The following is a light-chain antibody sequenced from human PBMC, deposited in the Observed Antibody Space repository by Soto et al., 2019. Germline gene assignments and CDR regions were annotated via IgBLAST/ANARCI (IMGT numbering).Light chain of an antibody. CDR3: QQSGSSPYT. V-gene: IGKV3-20*01. CDR1: QSVSRNY. CDR2: GAS. J-gene: IGKJ2*01. Sequence: EIVLTQSPGTLSLSPGERATLSCWASQSVSRNYIAWYQQKPGQAHRLLISGASSIATGIPDRFSGSGSGTDFTLTISRLQPEDVAGYYCQQSGSSPYTCGQGTKLEIK.